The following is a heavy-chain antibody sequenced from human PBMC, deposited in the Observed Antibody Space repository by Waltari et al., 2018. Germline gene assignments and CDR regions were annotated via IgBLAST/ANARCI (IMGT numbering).Heavy chain of an antibody. CDR3: VGQLLEWLDS. J-gene: IGHJ4*02. CDR2: VSSSGYTI. Sequence: EVQLVESGGGLVQPGGSLRLSCAASGFTFRSYDMNWVRQGPGKGVEWVCLVSSSGYTIYYADTVKGRFTNSRDNAENSLYLQINSLRAEDTAIYYCVGQLLEWLDSWGQGTLVTVSS. V-gene: IGHV3-48*03. D-gene: IGHD3-3*01. CDR1: GFTFRSYD.